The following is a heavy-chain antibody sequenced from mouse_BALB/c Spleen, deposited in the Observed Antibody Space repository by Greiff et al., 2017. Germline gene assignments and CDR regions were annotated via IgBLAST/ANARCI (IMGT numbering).Heavy chain of an antibody. J-gene: IGHJ1*01. V-gene: IGHV1-5*01. CDR2: IYPGNSDT. D-gene: IGHD1-1*01. CDR3: TRSTTVVEGGYFDV. Sequence: EVKLVESGAELAKPGASVKMSCKASGYTFTSYWMHWVKQRPGQGLEWIGAIYPGNSDTSYNQKFKGKAKLTAVTSASTAYMELSSLTNEDSAVYYCTRSTTVVEGGYFDVWGAGTTVTVSS. CDR1: GYTFTSYW.